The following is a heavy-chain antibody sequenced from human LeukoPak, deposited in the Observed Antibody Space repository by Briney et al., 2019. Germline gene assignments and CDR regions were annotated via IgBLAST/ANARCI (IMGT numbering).Heavy chain of an antibody. CDR2: ISSSSGTI. V-gene: IGHV3-48*02. Sequence: GGSLRLSCAASGFTFSSYSMNWVRQAPGKGLEWVSYISSSSGTIIYADSVKGRFTISRDNAKNSLSLQMNSLREEDTAVYYCARDPTSGGFDFWGQGTLVTVSS. D-gene: IGHD2-15*01. CDR3: ARDPTSGGFDF. CDR1: GFTFSSYS. J-gene: IGHJ4*02.